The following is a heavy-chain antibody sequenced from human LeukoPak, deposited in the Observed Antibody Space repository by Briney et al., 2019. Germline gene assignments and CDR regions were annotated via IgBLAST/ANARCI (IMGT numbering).Heavy chain of an antibody. CDR1: GFTFVYHA. V-gene: IGHV3-33*08. CDR2: IWYDGSNK. Sequence: GGSLRLSCAASGFTFVYHAVHWVRQAPGKGLEWVAVIWYDGSNKYYADSVKGRFTVSRDNSKNTLYLQMNSLRAEDTAVYYCATAVASSSGWYADYWGQGTLVTVSS. CDR3: ATAVASSSGWYADY. J-gene: IGHJ4*02. D-gene: IGHD6-19*01.